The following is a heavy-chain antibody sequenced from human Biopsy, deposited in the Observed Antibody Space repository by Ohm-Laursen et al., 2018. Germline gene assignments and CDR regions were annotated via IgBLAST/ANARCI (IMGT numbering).Heavy chain of an antibody. J-gene: IGHJ4*01. CDR3: ARTRAHNFGALEF. D-gene: IGHD1-1*01. Sequence: PTQTLTLTCSFSGFPLSSTGMRISWVRQPPGKALECLGRIDWDDDKFYSPSLETRLSLSKDITTNQVVLTLTDVDPEDTATYYCARTRAHNFGALEFWGQGILVTVSS. V-gene: IGHV2-70*04. CDR2: IDWDDDK. CDR1: GFPLSSTGMR.